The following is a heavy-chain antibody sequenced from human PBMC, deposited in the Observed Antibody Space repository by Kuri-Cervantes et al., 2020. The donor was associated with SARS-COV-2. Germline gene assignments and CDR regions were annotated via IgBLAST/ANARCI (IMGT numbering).Heavy chain of an antibody. CDR2: IIPIFGIA. V-gene: IGHV1-69*10. CDR3: ATSRIVGAPDWFDP. CDR1: GGTFSSYA. Sequence: SVKVSCKASGGTFSSYAISWVRQAPGQGLEWMGGIIPIFGIANYAQKFQGRVTMTEDTSTDTAYMELSSLRSEDTAVYYCATSRIVGAPDWFDPWGQGTLVTVSS. D-gene: IGHD1-26*01. J-gene: IGHJ5*02.